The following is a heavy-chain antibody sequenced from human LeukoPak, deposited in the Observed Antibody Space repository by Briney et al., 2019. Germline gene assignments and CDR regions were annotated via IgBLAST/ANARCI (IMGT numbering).Heavy chain of an antibody. CDR1: GGSFSGYY. D-gene: IGHD3-3*01. CDR3: AGGRYDFLYGMDV. V-gene: IGHV4-34*01. J-gene: IGHJ6*02. Sequence: SETLSLTCAVYGGSFSGYYWSWIRQPPGKGLEWIGEINHSGSTNYNPSLKSRVTISVDTSKNQFSLKLSSVTAADTAVYYCAGGRYDFLYGMDVWGQGTTVTVSS. CDR2: INHSGST.